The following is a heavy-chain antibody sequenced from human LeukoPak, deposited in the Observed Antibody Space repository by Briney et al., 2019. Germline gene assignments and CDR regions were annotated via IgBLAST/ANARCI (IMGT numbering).Heavy chain of an antibody. J-gene: IGHJ4*02. CDR1: GFTFSSSA. V-gene: IGHV3-23*01. Sequence: GGSLRLSCAASGFTFSSSAMSWVRQVPGKGLEWVSGISASGGSTYYADSVKGRFTISRDNSKNTLSLQMTSLRAEDTAIYYCAKDVYDTSGYYGLMSDHWGRGTLVTVSS. D-gene: IGHD3-22*01. CDR3: AKDVYDTSGYYGLMSDH. CDR2: ISASGGST.